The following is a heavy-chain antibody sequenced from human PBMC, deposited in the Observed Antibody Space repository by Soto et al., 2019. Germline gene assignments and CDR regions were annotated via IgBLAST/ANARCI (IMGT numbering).Heavy chain of an antibody. J-gene: IGHJ4*02. CDR1: GLTFSSYA. D-gene: IGHD2-2*01. V-gene: IGHV3-23*01. Sequence: PGGSLRLSCAASGLTFSSYAMSWVRQAPGKGLEWVSAISGSGGSTYYADSVKGRFTISRDNSKNTLYLQMNSLRAEDTAVYYCARDYLVVPHRVIDYWGQGTLVTVSS. CDR3: ARDYLVVPHRVIDY. CDR2: ISGSGGST.